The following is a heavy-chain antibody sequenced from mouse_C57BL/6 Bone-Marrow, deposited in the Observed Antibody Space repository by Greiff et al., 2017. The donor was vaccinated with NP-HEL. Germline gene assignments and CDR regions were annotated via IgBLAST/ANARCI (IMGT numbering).Heavy chain of an antibody. Sequence: VQLQQSGPVLVKPGASVKMSCTASGYTFTDYYMNWVKQSHGKSLEWIGVINPYNGGTSYNQKFKGKATLTVDKSSSTAYMELNSLTSEDSAVYYCARNDYDGADAMDYWGQGTSVTVSS. CDR3: ARNDYDGADAMDY. CDR1: GYTFTDYY. J-gene: IGHJ4*01. V-gene: IGHV1-19*01. D-gene: IGHD2-4*01. CDR2: INPYNGGT.